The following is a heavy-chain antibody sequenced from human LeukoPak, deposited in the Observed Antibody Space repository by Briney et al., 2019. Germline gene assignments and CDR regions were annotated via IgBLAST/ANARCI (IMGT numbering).Heavy chain of an antibody. CDR2: ISHGGST. CDR3: ARESDSSGEFDY. Sequence: SETLSLTCAVSDYSISNAYYWGWIRQPPGKGLEWIGSISHGGSTHYNASLKSRVTISLEASKNQFSLRLSSVTAADTAVYYCARESDSSGEFDYWGQGTLVTVSS. J-gene: IGHJ4*02. D-gene: IGHD3-22*01. CDR1: DYSISNAYY. V-gene: IGHV4-38-2*02.